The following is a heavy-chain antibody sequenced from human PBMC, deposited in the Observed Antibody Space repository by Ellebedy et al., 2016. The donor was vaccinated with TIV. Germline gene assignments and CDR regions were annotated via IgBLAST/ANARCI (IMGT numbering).Heavy chain of an antibody. V-gene: IGHV1-2*04. Sequence: AASVKVSCKASGYTFTGYYMHWVRQAPGQGLEWMGWINPNSGGTNYAQKFQGWVTMTRDTSISTAYMELSSLRSEDTAVYYCARGEQQLGLSEIYYFDYWGQGTLVTVSS. CDR2: INPNSGGT. D-gene: IGHD6-13*01. CDR3: ARGEQQLGLSEIYYFDY. J-gene: IGHJ4*02. CDR1: GYTFTGYY.